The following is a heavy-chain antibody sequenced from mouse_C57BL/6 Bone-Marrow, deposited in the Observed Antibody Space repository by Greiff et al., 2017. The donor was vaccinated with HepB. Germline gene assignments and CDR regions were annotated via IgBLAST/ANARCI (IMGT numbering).Heavy chain of an antibody. J-gene: IGHJ3*01. CDR3: TTDGSSSAWFAY. CDR2: IDPENGDT. CDR1: GFNIKDDY. Sequence: VQLQQSGAELVRPGASVKLSCTASGFNIKDDYMHWVKQRPEQGLEWIGWIDPENGDTEYASKFQGKATITADKSSNTAYLQLSSLTSEDTAVYYCTTDGSSSAWFAYWGQGTLVTVSA. V-gene: IGHV14-4*01. D-gene: IGHD1-1*01.